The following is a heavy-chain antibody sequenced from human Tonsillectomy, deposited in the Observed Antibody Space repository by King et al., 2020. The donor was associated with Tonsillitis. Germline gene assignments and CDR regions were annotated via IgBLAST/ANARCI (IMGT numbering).Heavy chain of an antibody. CDR2: IDYSGST. Sequence: VQLQESGPGLVKPSETLSLTCTVSGGSIGTYYWTWIRRPPGEGLEWIGCIDYSGSTNYNPSLMSRVTISLDTSKNQFSLKLSSVTAADTAVFYCARGGRYSSRHDVIDIWGQGTMVTVSP. CDR3: ARGGRYSSRHDVIDI. D-gene: IGHD6-13*01. V-gene: IGHV4-59*01. CDR1: GGSIGTYY. J-gene: IGHJ3*02.